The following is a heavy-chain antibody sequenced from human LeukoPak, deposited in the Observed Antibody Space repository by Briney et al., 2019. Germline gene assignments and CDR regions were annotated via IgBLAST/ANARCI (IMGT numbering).Heavy chain of an antibody. J-gene: IGHJ4*02. D-gene: IGHD1-1*01. CDR2: TFYRSKWYN. CDR3: VRSYDWVFDY. Sequence: SQPLSLTCAISGDIVSRHDLTGPRVTQSPSRVLEWLGRTFYRSKWYNDYAVSVKSRITVSPDTSKNQFSLHLSSVTPEDTAVYYCVRSYDWVFDYWGQGTRVTVSS. CDR1: GDIVSRHDLT. V-gene: IGHV6-1*01.